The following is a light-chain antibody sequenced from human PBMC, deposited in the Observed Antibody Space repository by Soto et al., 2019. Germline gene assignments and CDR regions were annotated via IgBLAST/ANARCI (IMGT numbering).Light chain of an antibody. J-gene: IGKJ2*01. CDR2: WAS. CDR3: QQYESTPPT. V-gene: IGKV4-1*01. Sequence: DIVMTQSPDSLSVSLGERATINCKSSQRVLYSSNNKNYLAWYQQRPGQPPKLLIYWASTRESGVPDRFSVSGSGTDFTLTITSLQAEYVAVYYCQQYESTPPTFGQGTKLEIK. CDR1: QRVLYSSNNKNY.